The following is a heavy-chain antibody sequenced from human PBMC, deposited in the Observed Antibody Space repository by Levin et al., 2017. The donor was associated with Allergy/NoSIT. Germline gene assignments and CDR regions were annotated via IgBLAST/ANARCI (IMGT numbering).Heavy chain of an antibody. CDR2: ISGSGGST. CDR3: AKDRGIADY. J-gene: IGHJ4*02. CDR1: GFTFSSYA. D-gene: IGHD6-13*01. V-gene: IGHV3-23*01. Sequence: LSLTCAASGFTFSSYAMSWVRQAPGKGLEWVSAISGSGGSTYYADSVKGRFTISRDNSKNTLYLQMNSLRAEDTAVYYCAKDRGIADYWGQGTLVTVSS.